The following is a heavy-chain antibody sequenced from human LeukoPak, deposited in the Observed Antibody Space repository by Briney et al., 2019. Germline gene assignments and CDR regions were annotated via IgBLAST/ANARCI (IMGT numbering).Heavy chain of an antibody. CDR2: ISGSGGST. CDR1: GFTFSSYA. D-gene: IGHD3-22*01. CDR3: ARDFFYYYDSSARPFDY. V-gene: IGHV3-23*01. Sequence: GGSLRLSCAASGFTFSSYAMSWVRQAPGKGLEWVSAISGSGGSTYYADSVKGRFTISRDSSKNTLYLQMNSLRAEDTAVYYCARDFFYYYDSSARPFDYWGQGTLVTVSS. J-gene: IGHJ4*02.